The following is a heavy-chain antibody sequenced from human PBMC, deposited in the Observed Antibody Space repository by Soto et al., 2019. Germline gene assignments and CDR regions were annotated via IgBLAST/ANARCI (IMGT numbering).Heavy chain of an antibody. CDR2: IIPILGIA. CDR3: ARVNSFIAAAGADY. D-gene: IGHD6-13*01. J-gene: IGHJ4*02. CDR1: GGTFSSYT. V-gene: IGHV1-69*02. Sequence: SVKVSCKASGGTFSSYTISWVRQAPGQGLEWMGRIIPILGIASYAQKFQGRVTMTADKSTSTAYMELSSLRSEDTAVYYCARVNSFIAAAGADYWGQGTLVTVSS.